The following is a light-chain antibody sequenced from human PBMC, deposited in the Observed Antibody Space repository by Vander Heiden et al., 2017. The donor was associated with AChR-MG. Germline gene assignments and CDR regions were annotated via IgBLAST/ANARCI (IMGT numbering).Light chain of an antibody. CDR3: QSYDSSLSGYV. V-gene: IGLV1-40*01. Sequence: QSVLTQPPSVSGVPGPRVTIPCTGSRSNIGAGYDVHWYQQLPGTAPKLLIYGNSNRHSGVPDRFSGSKSGTSASLAITGLQAEDEADYYCQSYDSSLSGYVFGTGTKVTVL. J-gene: IGLJ1*01. CDR1: RSNIGAGYD. CDR2: GNS.